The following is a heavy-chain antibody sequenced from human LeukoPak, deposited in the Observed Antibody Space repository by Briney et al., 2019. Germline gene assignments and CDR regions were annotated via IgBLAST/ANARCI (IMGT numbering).Heavy chain of an antibody. Sequence: PSETLSLTCTVSGASISSSHWSSIRQSPGKGLEWIGYISDSGSTNYNPSLRSRVTISVDTSKNHSSLKLSSVTAADPAVYYCARQPSDGFTGIFDYWGQGTLVTVSS. CDR1: GASISSSH. CDR3: ARQPSDGFTGIFDY. CDR2: ISDSGST. V-gene: IGHV4-59*08. D-gene: IGHD5-24*01. J-gene: IGHJ4*02.